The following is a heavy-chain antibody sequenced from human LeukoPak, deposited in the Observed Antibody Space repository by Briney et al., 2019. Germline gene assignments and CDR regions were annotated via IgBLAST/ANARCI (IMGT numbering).Heavy chain of an antibody. V-gene: IGHV3-23*01. CDR3: AKGSLGFGEPIRYYYYGMDV. CDR2: ISGSGGST. J-gene: IGHJ6*02. Sequence: QAGGSLRLSCAASGFTFSSYAMSWVHQAPGKGLEWVSAISGSGGSTYYADSVKGRFTISRDNSKNTLYLQMNSLRAEDTAVYYCAKGSLGFGEPIRYYYYGMDVWGQGTTVTVSS. D-gene: IGHD3-10*01. CDR1: GFTFSSYA.